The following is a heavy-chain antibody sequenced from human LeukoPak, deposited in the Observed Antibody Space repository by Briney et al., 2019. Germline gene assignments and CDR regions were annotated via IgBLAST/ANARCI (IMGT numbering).Heavy chain of an antibody. D-gene: IGHD3-10*01. CDR3: AKDFGSGTYYQRYYFDY. Sequence: GGTLRLSCAASGFTFSDYAMNWVRQAPGKGLEWVSTISGSGGDTYYADSVRGRFTISRDNFKNMQYLQMISLRAEDTALYYCAKDFGSGTYYQRYYFDYWGQGALVTVSS. V-gene: IGHV3-23*01. CDR1: GFTFSDYA. CDR2: ISGSGGDT. J-gene: IGHJ4*02.